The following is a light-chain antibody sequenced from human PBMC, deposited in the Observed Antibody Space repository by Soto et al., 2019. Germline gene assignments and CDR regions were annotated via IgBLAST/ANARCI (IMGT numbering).Light chain of an antibody. V-gene: IGKV1-33*01. Sequence: DIQMTQSPSSLSASVGDRVTITCQASQDISNYLNWYQQKPGKAPKLLFYDASNLETGVPSRFSGSGSGTDFTVTISSLQPEDIGTYYCQQYDNLPLTFGGGTNVEIK. J-gene: IGKJ4*01. CDR3: QQYDNLPLT. CDR2: DAS. CDR1: QDISNY.